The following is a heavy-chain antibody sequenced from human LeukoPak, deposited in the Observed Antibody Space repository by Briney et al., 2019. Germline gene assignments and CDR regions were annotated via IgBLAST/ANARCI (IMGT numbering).Heavy chain of an antibody. CDR3: ARESAYDSSGYYGNDAFDI. J-gene: IGHJ3*02. CDR2: IIPIFGTA. CDR1: RGTFSSYA. D-gene: IGHD3-22*01. V-gene: IGHV1-69*05. Sequence: GSSVKVSCKASRGTFSSYAISWVRQAPGQGLEWMGGIIPIFGTANYAQKFQGRVTITTDESTTTAYMELSSLRSEDTDVYYCARESAYDSSGYYGNDAFDIWGQGTMVTVSS.